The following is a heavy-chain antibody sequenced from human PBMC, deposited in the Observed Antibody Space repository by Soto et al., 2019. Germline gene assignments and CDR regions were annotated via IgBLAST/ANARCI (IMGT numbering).Heavy chain of an antibody. Sequence: QVQLVDSGGGVVQPGRSLRLSCAASGFTFSSYAMHWVRQAPGKGLEWVAVISYDETDKYYADSVKGRFTISRDNSKNTLYLQMSRLRPEDTAVYYCARDRLYDSNTYYYKYGMDVWGQGTTVTVSS. V-gene: IGHV3-30-3*01. CDR3: ARDRLYDSNTYYYKYGMDV. J-gene: IGHJ6*02. CDR2: ISYDETDK. D-gene: IGHD3-22*01. CDR1: GFTFSSYA.